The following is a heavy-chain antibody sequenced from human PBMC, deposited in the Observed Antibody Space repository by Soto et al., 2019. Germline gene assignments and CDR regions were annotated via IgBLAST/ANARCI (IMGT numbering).Heavy chain of an antibody. CDR1: GFTFSDYY. D-gene: IGHD3-22*01. CDR2: ISSSSSYT. Sequence: GGSLRLSCAASGFTFSDYYMSWIRQAPGKGLEWVSYISSSSSYTNYADSVKGRFTISRDNAKKSLYLQMNNLRAEDTAFYFCARATQSYYDTSGYYSYAHWGQGAQVTVSS. V-gene: IGHV3-11*05. J-gene: IGHJ4*02. CDR3: ARATQSYYDTSGYYSYAH.